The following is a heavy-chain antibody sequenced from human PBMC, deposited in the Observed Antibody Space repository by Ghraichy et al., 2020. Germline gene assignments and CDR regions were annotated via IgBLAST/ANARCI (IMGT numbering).Heavy chain of an antibody. J-gene: IGHJ6*02. CDR3: AKGLDNYYGSGSYIYYGMDV. CDR1: GFTFSNYG. Sequence: GGSLRLSCAASGFTFSNYGMHWVRQAPGKGLEWVAVISHDGSNKYYADSVKGRFTISRENSKNTLYLQMNSLRPEDTAVYYCAKGLDNYYGSGSYIYYGMDVWGQGTTGTVSS. V-gene: IGHV3-30*18. CDR2: ISHDGSNK. D-gene: IGHD3-10*01.